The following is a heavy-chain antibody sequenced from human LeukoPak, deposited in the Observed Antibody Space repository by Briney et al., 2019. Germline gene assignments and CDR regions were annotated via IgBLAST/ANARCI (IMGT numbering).Heavy chain of an antibody. CDR1: GGSFSGYY. CDR3: ARALSYVYSSEQAAHMDV. D-gene: IGHD6-25*01. Sequence: PSETLSLTCAVCGGSFSGYYWGWIRQPPGKGLEWIGEINHGGSTNYSPSLKSRVTISVDTSKNQFSLKLNSVTAADTAVYYCARALSYVYSSEQAAHMDVWGKGTTVTVSS. V-gene: IGHV4-34*01. CDR2: INHGGST. J-gene: IGHJ6*03.